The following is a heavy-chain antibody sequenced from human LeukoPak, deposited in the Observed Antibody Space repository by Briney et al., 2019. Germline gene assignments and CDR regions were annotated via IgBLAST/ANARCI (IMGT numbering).Heavy chain of an antibody. D-gene: IGHD3-3*01. Sequence: GGSLRLSCAASGFTFSNAWMSWVRQAPGKGLEWVGRIKSKTDGGTTDYAVPVKGRFTISRDDSKNTLYLQMNSLKTEDTAVYYCTIPYDFWSIYYYYYMDVWGKGTTVTVSS. CDR1: GFTFSNAW. J-gene: IGHJ6*03. CDR3: TIPYDFWSIYYYYYMDV. V-gene: IGHV3-15*01. CDR2: IKSKTDGGTT.